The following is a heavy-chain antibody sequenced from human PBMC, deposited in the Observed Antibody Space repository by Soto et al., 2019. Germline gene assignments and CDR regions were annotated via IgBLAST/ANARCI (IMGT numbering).Heavy chain of an antibody. Sequence: GGSLRLSCAGSGFTFSNYAMSWVRQAPEKGLEWVAAISTSGRCTYYADSVKGRFTISRDNSKNTLYLQMNSLRAEDTAVYYCAKDWGKEYSSSGYYFDYWGQGTLVTVSS. J-gene: IGHJ4*02. CDR1: GFTFSNYA. CDR3: AKDWGKEYSSSGYYFDY. CDR2: ISTSGRCT. V-gene: IGHV3-23*01. D-gene: IGHD6-6*01.